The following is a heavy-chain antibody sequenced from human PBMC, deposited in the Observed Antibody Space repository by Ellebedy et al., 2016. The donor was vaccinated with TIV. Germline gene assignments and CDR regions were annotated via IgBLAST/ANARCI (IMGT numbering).Heavy chain of an antibody. J-gene: IGHJ5*01. V-gene: IGHV3-23*01. Sequence: PGGSLRLSCVVSGFRFSDYSMTWVRQAPGKGLEYVAVISGIGVYAYYADSVKGRFNIFKDESQNTLFLHMNSLRGDHTAVYYCTKLPSGRIARDAGVAWFGSWGQGTLVTVSS. CDR2: ISGIGVYA. D-gene: IGHD6-13*01. CDR1: GFRFSDYS. CDR3: TKLPSGRIARDAGVAWFGS.